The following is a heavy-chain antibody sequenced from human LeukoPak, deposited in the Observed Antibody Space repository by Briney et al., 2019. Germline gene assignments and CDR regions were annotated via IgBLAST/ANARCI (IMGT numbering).Heavy chain of an antibody. Sequence: PSETLSLTCAVYGASFSYDYWSWIRQAPGKGLEWIGEINHSGTITYNPSLKSRVTISAEKSKSQFSLRLTSVTAADTAVYYCAKGVWAPRFHSWGQGTLVTVSS. J-gene: IGHJ5*01. CDR1: GASFSYDY. CDR2: INHSGTI. CDR3: AKGVWAPRFHS. V-gene: IGHV4-34*01. D-gene: IGHD7-27*01.